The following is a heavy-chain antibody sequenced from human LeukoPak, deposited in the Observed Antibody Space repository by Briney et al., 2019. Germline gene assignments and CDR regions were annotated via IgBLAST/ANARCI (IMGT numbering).Heavy chain of an antibody. CDR1: GGSISSGDYY. CDR3: ARAVGSTSPLTGRYMDV. V-gene: IGHV4-30-4*02. D-gene: IGHD2-2*01. CDR2: IHYSGSA. J-gene: IGHJ6*03. Sequence: SETLSLTCTVSGGSISSGDYYWTWIRQPPGKGLEWIGYIHYSGSAYYNPSLKSRVTISVDTSKNQFSLKLSSVTAADTAVYYCARAVGSTSPLTGRYMDVWGKGTTVTVSS.